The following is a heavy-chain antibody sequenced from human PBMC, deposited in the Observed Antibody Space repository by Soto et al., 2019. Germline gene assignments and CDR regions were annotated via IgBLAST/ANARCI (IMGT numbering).Heavy chain of an antibody. J-gene: IGHJ4*02. CDR1: GFSFSTYG. D-gene: IGHD5-12*01. CDR2: TSSDGGHK. CDR3: AKGGYSDXTADY. V-gene: IGHV3-30*18. Sequence: GGSLRLSFAASGFSFSTYGMHWVSQAPVKGLEWVESTSSDGGHKYYGESVKVRFTISRDNSKNTLYLKMNSLRTEDTAVYYCAKGGYSDXTADYWGKGTLXTXS.